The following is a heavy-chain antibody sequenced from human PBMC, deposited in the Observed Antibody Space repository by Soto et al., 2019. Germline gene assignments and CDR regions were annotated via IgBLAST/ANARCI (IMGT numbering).Heavy chain of an antibody. V-gene: IGHV1-18*01. J-gene: IGHJ3*02. CDR3: ARLTYYYDSSGPLVPFDI. D-gene: IGHD3-22*01. CDR1: GYTFTSYG. Sequence: ASVKVSCKASGYTFTSYGISWVRQAPGQGLEWMGRISAYNGNTNYAQKFQGRVTMTRDTSTSTVYMELSSLRSEDTAVYYCARLTYYYDSSGPLVPFDIWGQGTMVTVSS. CDR2: ISAYNGNT.